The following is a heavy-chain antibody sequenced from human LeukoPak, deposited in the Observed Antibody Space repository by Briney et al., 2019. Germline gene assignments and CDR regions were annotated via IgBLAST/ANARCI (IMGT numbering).Heavy chain of an antibody. D-gene: IGHD6-13*01. V-gene: IGHV4-59*01. CDR2: IYYSGST. CDR1: GGSISSYY. Sequence: SETLSLTCTVSGGSISSYYWSWIRQPPGKGLGWIGYIYYSGSTNYNPSLKSRVTISVDTSKNQFSLKLSSVTAADTAVYYCARTIIAAAGTNYFDYWGQGTLVTVSS. J-gene: IGHJ4*02. CDR3: ARTIIAAAGTNYFDY.